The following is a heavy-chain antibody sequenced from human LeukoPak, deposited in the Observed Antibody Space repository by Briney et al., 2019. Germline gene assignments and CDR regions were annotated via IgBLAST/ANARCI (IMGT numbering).Heavy chain of an antibody. V-gene: IGHV4-34*01. CDR3: ARGIPRGEQLAPLDY. Sequence: PSETLSLTSAVYGGSFSGYYWSWIRQPPGKGLEWIGEINHSGSTNYNPSLKSRVTISVDTSKNQFSLKLSSETAADTAVYYCARGIPRGEQLAPLDYWGQGTLVTVSS. J-gene: IGHJ4*02. CDR2: INHSGST. CDR1: GGSFSGYY. D-gene: IGHD6-13*01.